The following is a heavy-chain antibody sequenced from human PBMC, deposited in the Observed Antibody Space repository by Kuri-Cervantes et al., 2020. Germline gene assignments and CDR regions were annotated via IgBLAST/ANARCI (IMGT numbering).Heavy chain of an antibody. CDR2: IRSKAYGGTT. Sequence: GGSLRLSCTASGFTFGDYAMSWVRQAPGKGLEWVGFIRSKAYGGTTEYAASVKGRFTISRDDSKSIAYLQMNSLKTEDTAVYYCAKGSYFSDYWGQGTLVTVSS. D-gene: IGHD1-26*01. V-gene: IGHV3-49*04. CDR3: AKGSYFSDY. CDR1: GFTFGDYA. J-gene: IGHJ4*02.